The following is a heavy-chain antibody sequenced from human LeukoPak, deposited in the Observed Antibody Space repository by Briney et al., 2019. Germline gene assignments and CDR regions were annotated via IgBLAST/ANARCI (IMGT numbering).Heavy chain of an antibody. CDR1: GGSISSYY. CDR2: IYHSGST. Sequence: PSETLSLTCTVSGGSISSYYWGWIRQPPGKGLEWIGSIYHSGSTYYNPSLKSRVTISLDTSKNQFSLKLSSVTAADTAVYYCARLSRNLFDYWGQGTLVTVSS. CDR3: ARLSRNLFDY. V-gene: IGHV4-39*01. J-gene: IGHJ4*02. D-gene: IGHD1-14*01.